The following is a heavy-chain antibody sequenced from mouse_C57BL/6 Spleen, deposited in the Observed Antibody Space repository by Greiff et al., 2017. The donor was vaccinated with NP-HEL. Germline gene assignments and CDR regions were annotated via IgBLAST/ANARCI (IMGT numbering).Heavy chain of an antibody. CDR2: INPSSGYT. D-gene: IGHD5-1-1*01. CDR1: GYTFTSYW. V-gene: IGHV1-7*01. Sequence: QVQLQQSGAELAKPGASVKLSCKASGYTFTSYWMHWVKQRPGQGLEWIGYINPSSGYTKYNQTFKDKATLSGDKSSSTAYMQLSSLTYEDSAVYYCARENKDYWGQGTTLTVSS. J-gene: IGHJ2*01. CDR3: ARENKDY.